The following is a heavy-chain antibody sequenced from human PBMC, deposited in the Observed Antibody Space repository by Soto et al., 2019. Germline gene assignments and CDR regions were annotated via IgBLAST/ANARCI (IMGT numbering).Heavy chain of an antibody. CDR1: GFTFTNSA. CDR2: MTGSGGST. D-gene: IGHD2-21*02. CDR3: TKDVADCGGDCFSGFDS. V-gene: IGHV3-23*01. Sequence: GGSLRLSCAASGFTFTNSAMNWVRQAPGRGLEWVSTMTGSGGSTYYADSVKGRFTISRDTSKNTVYLHMNSLRAEDTAVYYCTKDVADCGGDCFSGFDSWGQGTLVTVSS. J-gene: IGHJ4*02.